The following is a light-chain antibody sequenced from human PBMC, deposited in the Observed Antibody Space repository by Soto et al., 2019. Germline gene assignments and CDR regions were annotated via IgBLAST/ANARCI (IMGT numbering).Light chain of an antibody. V-gene: IGKV1-27*01. CDR2: SAS. CDR1: QDIGHS. Sequence: DIQMTQSPSSLSASVGDRVTITCRASQDIGHSLAWYQQRPGKIPNLLIYSASTLQSGVPSRSSGSGSGTDFTLTITSLQPEDVATYYCQEHYSGPPVAFGPGTKVDV. J-gene: IGKJ3*01. CDR3: QEHYSGPPVA.